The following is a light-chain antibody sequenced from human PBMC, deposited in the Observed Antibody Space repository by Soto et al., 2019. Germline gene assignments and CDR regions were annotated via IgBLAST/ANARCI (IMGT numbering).Light chain of an antibody. CDR3: QQTDTFPRT. CDR2: AAS. J-gene: IGKJ1*01. Sequence: IQMTQSPSSLSASVVDRFTITCLASHSISSYLNWYQHKPGKAPKLLIYAASSLQTGVPSRFSGSRSGTDFALTISSLQREDFATYYCQQTDTFPRTFGQGTKVDIK. CDR1: HSISSY. V-gene: IGKV1-39*01.